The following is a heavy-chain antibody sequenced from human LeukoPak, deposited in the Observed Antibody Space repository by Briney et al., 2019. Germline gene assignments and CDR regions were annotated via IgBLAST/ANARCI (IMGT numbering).Heavy chain of an antibody. J-gene: IGHJ6*02. CDR3: ARRPMVRGVHPPYGMDV. V-gene: IGHV4-34*01. Sequence: SETLSLTCAVYGGSFSGYYWSWIRQPPGKGLEWIGEINHSGSTNYNPSLKSRVTISVDTSKNQFSLKLSSVTAADTAVYYCARRPMVRGVHPPYGMDVWGQGTTATVSS. CDR1: GGSFSGYY. D-gene: IGHD3-10*01. CDR2: INHSGST.